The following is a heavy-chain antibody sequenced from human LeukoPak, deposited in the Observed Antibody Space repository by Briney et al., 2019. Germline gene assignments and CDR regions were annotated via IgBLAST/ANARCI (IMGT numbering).Heavy chain of an antibody. J-gene: IGHJ4*02. D-gene: IGHD6-13*01. CDR1: GGSFSGYY. CDR3: ARDGGSSSWYRY. V-gene: IGHV4-34*01. CDR2: INHSGST. Sequence: SETLSLTCAVYGGSFSGYYWSWIRQPPGKGLEWIGEINHSGSTNYNPSLKSRVTISVDTSKNQFSLKLSSVTAADTAVYYCARDGGSSSWYRYWGQGTLVTVSS.